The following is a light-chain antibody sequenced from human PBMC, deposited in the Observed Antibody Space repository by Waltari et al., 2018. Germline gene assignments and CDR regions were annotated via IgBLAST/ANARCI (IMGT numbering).Light chain of an antibody. CDR2: DSS. Sequence: DIPMTQSPSSLSASVGDRVTITCQATQDISNSLNWYQQKPGKAPKLLIYDSSNLETGVPSRFSGSGSGTDFTFTISSLQPEDIATYYCQQYDNLSITFGQGTRLEIK. J-gene: IGKJ5*01. CDR3: QQYDNLSIT. CDR1: QDISNS. V-gene: IGKV1-33*01.